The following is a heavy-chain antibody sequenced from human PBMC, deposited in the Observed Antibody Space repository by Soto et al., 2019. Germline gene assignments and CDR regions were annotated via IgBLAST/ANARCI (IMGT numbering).Heavy chain of an antibody. CDR3: ARDQAYYYDITGYSPGDY. CDR1: GFTFSSYS. J-gene: IGHJ4*02. CDR2: ISSSSSTI. V-gene: IGHV3-48*01. Sequence: PGGSLRLSCAASGFTFSSYSMNWVRQAPGKGLEWVSYISSSSSTIYYADSVKGRFTISRDNAKNSLYLQMNSLRAEDTAVYYCARDQAYYYDITGYSPGDYWGQGTLVTVSS. D-gene: IGHD3-22*01.